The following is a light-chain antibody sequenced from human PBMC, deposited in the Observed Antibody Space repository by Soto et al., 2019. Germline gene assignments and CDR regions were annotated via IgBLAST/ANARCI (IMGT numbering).Light chain of an antibody. CDR2: AAS. CDR3: QKYDSVPWT. J-gene: IGKJ1*01. CDR1: QGIGNN. Sequence: DIQMTQSPSSLSASVGDRVTITCRASQGIGNNLAWYQQKPGKVPALLIYAASALQSGVPSRFSGSGSGTDCTLTISRLQPEDVASYYCQKYDSVPWTFGQGTKVEV. V-gene: IGKV1-27*01.